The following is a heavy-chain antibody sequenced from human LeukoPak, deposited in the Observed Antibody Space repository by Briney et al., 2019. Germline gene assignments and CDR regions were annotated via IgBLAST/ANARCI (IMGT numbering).Heavy chain of an antibody. V-gene: IGHV4-39*01. CDR1: GGSISSSSYY. CDR2: IYYSGST. J-gene: IGHJ4*02. D-gene: IGHD6-6*01. Sequence: SETLSLTCTVSGGSISSSSYYWGWIRQPPGKGLEWIGSIYYSGSTYYNPSLKSRVTISVDTSKNQFSLKLSSVTAADTAVYYCAAARPRYFDYWGQGTLVTVSS. CDR3: AAARPRYFDY.